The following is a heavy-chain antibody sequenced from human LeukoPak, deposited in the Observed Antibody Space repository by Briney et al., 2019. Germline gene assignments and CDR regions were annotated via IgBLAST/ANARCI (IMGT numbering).Heavy chain of an antibody. J-gene: IGHJ4*02. CDR2: ISWNSGSI. V-gene: IGHV3-9*01. D-gene: IGHD1-26*01. CDR3: AKCVGRYSGSYYTR. CDR1: GFTFSSYS. Sequence: GGSLRLSCAASGFTFSSYSMNWVRQAPGKGLEWVSGISWNSGSIGYADSVKGRFTISRDNAKNSLYLQMNSLRAEDTALYYCAKCVGRYSGSYYTRWGQGTLVTVSS.